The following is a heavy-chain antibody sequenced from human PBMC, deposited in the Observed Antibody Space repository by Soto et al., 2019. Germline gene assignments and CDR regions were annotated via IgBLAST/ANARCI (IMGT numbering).Heavy chain of an antibody. Sequence: EVQLVESGGGLVQPGGSLRLSCAAAGFTFSSYWMYWVRQAPGKGLVWVSRISTDGSTTNYADSVKGRFTISRDNAKNTLYPQMSSLRVEDTAVYYCAYRVVNPFDYWGRGSLVTVSS. CDR1: GFTFSSYW. CDR3: AYRVVNPFDY. J-gene: IGHJ4*02. CDR2: ISTDGSTT. D-gene: IGHD2-15*01. V-gene: IGHV3-74*01.